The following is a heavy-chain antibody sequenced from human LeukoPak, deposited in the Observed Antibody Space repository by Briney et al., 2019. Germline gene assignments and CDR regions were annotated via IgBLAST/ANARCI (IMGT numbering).Heavy chain of an antibody. CDR3: ARHRYGDYLNVGYFDY. Sequence: RGESLKISCKGSGYSFTNYWIGWVRQMPGKGLEWMGIIYPGDSDTRYSPSFQGQVTISADKSISTAYLQWSSLKASDTAMYYCARHRYGDYLNVGYFDYWGQGTLVTVSS. J-gene: IGHJ4*02. D-gene: IGHD4-17*01. CDR1: GYSFTNYW. CDR2: IYPGDSDT. V-gene: IGHV5-51*01.